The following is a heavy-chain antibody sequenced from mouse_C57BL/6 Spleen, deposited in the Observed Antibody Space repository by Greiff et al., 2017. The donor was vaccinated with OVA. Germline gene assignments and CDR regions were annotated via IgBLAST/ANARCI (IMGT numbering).Heavy chain of an antibody. CDR2: IYPGDGDT. V-gene: IGHV1-82*01. D-gene: IGHD6-2*01. J-gene: IGHJ2*01. Sequence: VQLQQSGPELVKPGASVKISCKASGYAFSSSWMNWVKQRPGKGLEWIGRIYPGDGDTNYNGKFKGKATLTADKSSSTAYMQLSSLTSEDSAVYFCARSSPVYFDYWGQGTTLTVSS. CDR1: GYAFSSSW. CDR3: ARSSPVYFDY.